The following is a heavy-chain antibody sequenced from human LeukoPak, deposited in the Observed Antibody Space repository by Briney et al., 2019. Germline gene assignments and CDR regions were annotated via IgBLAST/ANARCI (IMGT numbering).Heavy chain of an antibody. CDR2: IWYDGSKE. CDR3: ARQGIVGAKRGGWFGY. Sequence: GRSLRLSCAASGFTFSSYGMHWVRQAPGKGVEWVAVIWYDGSKENYADSVKGRFTISRDNSKKTMYLQMNSLRAEDTAVYYCARQGIVGAKRGGWFGYWGHGTLVTVSS. D-gene: IGHD1-26*01. CDR1: GFTFSSYG. V-gene: IGHV3-33*01. J-gene: IGHJ4*01.